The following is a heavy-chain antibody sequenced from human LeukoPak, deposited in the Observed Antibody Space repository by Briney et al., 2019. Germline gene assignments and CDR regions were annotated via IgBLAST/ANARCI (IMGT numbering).Heavy chain of an antibody. V-gene: IGHV1-69*13. CDR2: IIPIFGTA. J-gene: IGHJ4*02. Sequence: SVKVSCKASGGTFSSYAISWVRQAPGQGLEWMGVIIPIFGTANYAQKFQGRVTITADESTSTAYMELSSLRSEDTAVYYCARGRGDCSSTSCYPYYFDYWGQGTLVTVSS. D-gene: IGHD2-2*01. CDR1: GGTFSSYA. CDR3: ARGRGDCSSTSCYPYYFDY.